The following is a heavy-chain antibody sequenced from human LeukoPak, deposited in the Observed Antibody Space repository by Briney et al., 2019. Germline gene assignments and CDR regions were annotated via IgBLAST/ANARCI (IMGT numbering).Heavy chain of an antibody. V-gene: IGHV3-21*01. CDR2: ISSSSSYI. D-gene: IGHD2-2*01. CDR1: GFTFSSYN. CDR3: ARGESGYCSSTSCYRWFDP. Sequence: GGSLRLSCAASGFTFSSYNMNWVRQAPGKGLEWVSSISSSSSYIYYADSVKGRFTISRDNAKNSLYLQMNSLRAEDTAVYYCARGESGYCSSTSCYRWFDPWGQGTLVTVSS. J-gene: IGHJ5*02.